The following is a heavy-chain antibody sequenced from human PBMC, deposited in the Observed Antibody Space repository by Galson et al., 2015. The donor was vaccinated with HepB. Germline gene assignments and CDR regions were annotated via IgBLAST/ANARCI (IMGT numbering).Heavy chain of an antibody. CDR1: GFTFSSYA. J-gene: IGHJ3*02. Sequence: SLRLSCAASGFTFSSYAMHWVRQAPGKGLEWVAVISYDGSNKYYADSVKGRFTISRDNSKNTLYLQMNSLRAEDTAVYYCARGRMGAFDIWGQGTMVTVSS. CDR2: ISYDGSNK. CDR3: ARGRMGAFDI. D-gene: IGHD2-15*01. V-gene: IGHV3-30-3*01.